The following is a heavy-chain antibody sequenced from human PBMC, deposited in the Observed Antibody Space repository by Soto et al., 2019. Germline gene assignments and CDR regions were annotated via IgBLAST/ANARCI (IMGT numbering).Heavy chain of an antibody. CDR1: GFTFSSYG. Sequence: PGGSLRLSCAASGFTFSSYGMHWVRQAPGKGLEWVAVISNDGSTKYYADSVKGRFTISRDNAKSTLYLQMNSLRAEDTAVYYCAKVQTGTTDADLDFWGQGTTVTVSS. CDR3: AKVQTGTTDADLDF. CDR2: ISNDGSTK. D-gene: IGHD1-1*01. J-gene: IGHJ6*02. V-gene: IGHV3-30*18.